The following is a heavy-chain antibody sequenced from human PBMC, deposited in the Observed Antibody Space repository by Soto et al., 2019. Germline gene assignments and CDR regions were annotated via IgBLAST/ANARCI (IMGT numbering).Heavy chain of an antibody. CDR3: ARDDPRRGNSADD. Sequence: SVKVSCKASGGTFSSYAISWVRQAPGQGLEWMGGIIPIFGTANYAQKFQGRVTITADESTSTAYMELSSLRSEDTAVYYCARDDPRRGNSADDWGQGTLVTVSS. D-gene: IGHD4-4*01. J-gene: IGHJ4*02. V-gene: IGHV1-69*13. CDR1: GGTFSSYA. CDR2: IIPIFGTA.